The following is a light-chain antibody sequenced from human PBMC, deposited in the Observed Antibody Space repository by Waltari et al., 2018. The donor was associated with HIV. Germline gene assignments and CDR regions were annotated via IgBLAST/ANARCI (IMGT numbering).Light chain of an antibody. CDR1: YSVFGFYNF. Sequence: SDLTQQVSVSGFLGQWNTLSCTRGYSVFGFYNFITWYQQPPGEVPKLLLYEVDTRASGIPGRFSGSKSGNTASLTITGLQIEDEGLYYCASYTADDTVLFGGGTTVTVL. J-gene: IGLJ2*01. CDR3: ASYTADDTVL. V-gene: IGLV2-14*01. CDR2: EVD.